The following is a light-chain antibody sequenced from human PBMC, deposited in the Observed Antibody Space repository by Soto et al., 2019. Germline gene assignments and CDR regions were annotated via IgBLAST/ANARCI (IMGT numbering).Light chain of an antibody. Sequence: IQMTQSPSTLSASVGDTVTITCRASQTIPVSLAWYRQKPGKAPNLLIYDASTLQEGVPSRFSGSGSGTEFTLTVTRLQPDDFATYFCQQYDKYSTFGHGTKVDIK. CDR2: DAS. CDR1: QTIPVS. V-gene: IGKV1-5*01. J-gene: IGKJ1*01. CDR3: QQYDKYST.